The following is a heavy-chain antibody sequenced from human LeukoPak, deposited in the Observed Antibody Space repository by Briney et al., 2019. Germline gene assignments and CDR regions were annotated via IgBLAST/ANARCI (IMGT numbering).Heavy chain of an antibody. CDR3: ASSYYDSSGFSIYYYYGMDV. Sequence: SVKVSCKASGGTFSSYAISWVRQAPGQGLEWMGRIIPILGIANYAQKFQGRVTITADKSTSTAYMELSSLRSEDTAVYYCASSYYDSSGFSIYYYYGMDVWGQGTTVTVSS. J-gene: IGHJ6*02. D-gene: IGHD3-22*01. V-gene: IGHV1-69*04. CDR1: GGTFSSYA. CDR2: IIPILGIA.